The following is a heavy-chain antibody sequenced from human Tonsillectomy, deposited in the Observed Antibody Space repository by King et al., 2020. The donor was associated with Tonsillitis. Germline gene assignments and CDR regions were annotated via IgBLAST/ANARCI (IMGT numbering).Heavy chain of an antibody. CDR1: GYTLTAYY. CDR3: ARVLANDAFDI. J-gene: IGHJ3*02. CDR2: INPNSGDT. Sequence: VQLVESGADVKKPGASVKVSCKASGYTLTAYYIHWVRQAPGQGLEWMGWINPNSGDTNYPQKFQGRVTMTRDTSISTAYMELSRLRSDDTAVYYCARVLANDAFDIWGQGTMVTVSS. V-gene: IGHV1-2*02.